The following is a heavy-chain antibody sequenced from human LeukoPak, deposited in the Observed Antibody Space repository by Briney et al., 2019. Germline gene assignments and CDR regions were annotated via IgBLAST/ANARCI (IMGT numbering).Heavy chain of an antibody. CDR1: GYSISSGYY. CDR3: ARDRGDSSSSPFDY. D-gene: IGHD6-6*01. CDR2: IYHSGST. Sequence: SETLSLTCTVSGYSISSGYYWGWIRQPPGKGLEWIGSIYHSGSTYYNPSLKSRVTISVDTSKNQFSLKLSSVTAADTAVYYCARDRGDSSSSPFDYWGQGTLVTVSS. V-gene: IGHV4-38-2*02. J-gene: IGHJ4*02.